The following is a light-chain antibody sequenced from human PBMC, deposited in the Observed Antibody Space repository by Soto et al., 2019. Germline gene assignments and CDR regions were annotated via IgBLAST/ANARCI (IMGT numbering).Light chain of an antibody. J-gene: IGKJ1*01. V-gene: IGKV1-39*01. CDR3: QQSYSTPRT. CDR2: AAS. Sequence: DIQMTQSPSSLSASVGDRVTITCRASESISSCLNWYQQKPGKAPKLLIYAASSLQSGVPSRFSGSGPETDFTLTISSLQPEDFATYYCQQSYSTPRTFGQGTKVEIK. CDR1: ESISSC.